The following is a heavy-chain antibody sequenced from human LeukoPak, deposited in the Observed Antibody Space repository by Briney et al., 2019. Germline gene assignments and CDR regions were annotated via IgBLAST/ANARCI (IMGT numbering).Heavy chain of an antibody. D-gene: IGHD1-26*01. CDR3: ARAYSGAYRAGDY. CDR1: GFTFSDYW. CDR2: IKEDGSEK. J-gene: IGHJ4*02. V-gene: IGHV3-7*01. Sequence: GGSLRLSCAASGFTFSDYWMTWVRQAPGKGLEWVADIKEDGSEKYYVDSVKGRFTISRDNAKNSLYLQMTSLRAEDTAVYYCARAYSGAYRAGDYWGQGTLVTVSS.